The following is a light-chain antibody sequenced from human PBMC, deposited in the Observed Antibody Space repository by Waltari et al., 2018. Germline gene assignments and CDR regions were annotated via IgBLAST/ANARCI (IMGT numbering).Light chain of an antibody. Sequence: QSVLTQPPSVSGAPGQTVTISCIGGSSNIGAGYDVHWYQPLPQTAPKLLIYAATKRPSGISDRFSGSKSGTSASLVITGLQIEDEAVYYGQSYDTRLSASVIFGGGTELTVL. J-gene: IGLJ2*01. CDR3: QSYDTRLSASVI. CDR1: SSNIGAGYD. V-gene: IGLV1-40*01. CDR2: AAT.